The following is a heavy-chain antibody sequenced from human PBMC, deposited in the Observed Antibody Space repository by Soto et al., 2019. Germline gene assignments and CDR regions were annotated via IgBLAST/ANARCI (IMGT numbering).Heavy chain of an antibody. V-gene: IGHV1-69*12. CDR3: AREAYCGGDCYGYFQH. Sequence: QVQLVQSGAEVKKPGSSVKVSCKASGGTFSSYAISWVRQAPGQGLEWMGGIIPIFGTANYAQKFQGRVKITADESTSTAYMELSSLRSEDTAVYYCAREAYCGGDCYGYFQHWGQGTLVTVSS. CDR2: IIPIFGTA. J-gene: IGHJ1*01. CDR1: GGTFSSYA. D-gene: IGHD2-21*02.